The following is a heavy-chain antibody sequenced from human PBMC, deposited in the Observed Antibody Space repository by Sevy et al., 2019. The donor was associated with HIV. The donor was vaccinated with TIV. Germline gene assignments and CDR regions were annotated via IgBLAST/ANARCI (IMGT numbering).Heavy chain of an antibody. Sequence: GGSLRLSCAASGFTFSNYWMTWVRQAPGKGLEWVANIKQDGSEKYYVDSVKGRFTISRDNAKNSLYLQMNSLRAEDTAVYYCARDELGWWELLYWGQGTLVTVSS. CDR1: GFTFSNYW. V-gene: IGHV3-7*01. CDR2: IKQDGSEK. CDR3: ARDELGWWELLY. D-gene: IGHD2-15*01. J-gene: IGHJ4*02.